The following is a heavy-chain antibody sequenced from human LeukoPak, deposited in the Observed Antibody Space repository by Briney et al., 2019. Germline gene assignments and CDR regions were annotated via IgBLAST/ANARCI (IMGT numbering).Heavy chain of an antibody. CDR1: GFTFSSYD. J-gene: IGHJ4*02. CDR3: ARGSGSYPGGFDY. V-gene: IGHV3-13*01. CDR2: IGTAGDT. D-gene: IGHD1-26*01. Sequence: GGSLRLSCAASGFTFSSYDMHWVRQATGKGLEWVSAIGTAGDTYYPGSVKGRFTISRENAKNSLYLQMNSLSAGDTAVYYCARGSGSYPGGFDYWGQGTLVTVSS.